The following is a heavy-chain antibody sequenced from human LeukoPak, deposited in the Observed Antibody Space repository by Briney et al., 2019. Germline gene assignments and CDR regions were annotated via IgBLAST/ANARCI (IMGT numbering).Heavy chain of an antibody. J-gene: IGHJ4*02. CDR1: GYTSTSYG. CDR3: ARKPPNLAFDY. D-gene: IGHD4/OR15-4a*01. CDR2: ISPYNANT. Sequence: ASVKVSCKASGYTSTSYGLSWVRQAPGQGLEWMGWISPYNANTHYAQKVQGRVTMTTDTSTSTAYMELRSLRSDDTAVYYCARKPPNLAFDYWGQGTLVTVSS. V-gene: IGHV1-18*04.